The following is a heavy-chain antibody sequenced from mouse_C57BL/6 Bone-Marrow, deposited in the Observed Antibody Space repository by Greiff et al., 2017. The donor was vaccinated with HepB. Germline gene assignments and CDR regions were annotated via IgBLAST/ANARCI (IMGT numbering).Heavy chain of an antibody. Sequence: QVQLKESGPELVKPGASVKLSCKASGYTFTSYDINWVKQRPGQGLEWIGWIYPRDGSTKYNEKFKGKATLTVDTSSSTAYMELHSLTSEDSAVYFCSLPWFAYWGQGTLVTVSA. CDR1: GYTFTSYD. J-gene: IGHJ3*01. V-gene: IGHV1-85*01. CDR3: SLPWFAY. CDR2: IYPRDGST.